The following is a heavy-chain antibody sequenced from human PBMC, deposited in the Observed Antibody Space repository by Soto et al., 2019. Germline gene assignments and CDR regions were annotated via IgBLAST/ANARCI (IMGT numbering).Heavy chain of an antibody. J-gene: IGHJ6*02. D-gene: IGHD1-26*01. CDR3: ARGGVGPTDSSYAMDV. Sequence: GASVKVSCKASGYTFSTYAISWVRQAPGQGLEWMGWISAHNGNTNYAQRLQGRVTMTTDTSTSTASMELRSLRSDDTAVYYCARGGVGPTDSSYAMDVWDQGTTVTVSS. CDR1: GYTFSTYA. V-gene: IGHV1-18*01. CDR2: ISAHNGNT.